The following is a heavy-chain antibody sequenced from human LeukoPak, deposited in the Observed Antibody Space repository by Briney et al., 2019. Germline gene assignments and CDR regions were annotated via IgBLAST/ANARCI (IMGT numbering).Heavy chain of an antibody. V-gene: IGHV4-61*02. J-gene: IGHJ4*02. D-gene: IGHD2-2*01. CDR3: ARGVVPAAPFSY. Sequence: SQTLSLTCTVPGGSISSGSYYWSWIRQPAGKGLEWIGRIYTSGSTNYNPSLKSRVTISVDTSKNQFSLKLSSVTAADTAVYYCARGVVPAAPFSYWGQGTLVTVSS. CDR2: IYTSGST. CDR1: GGSISSGSYY.